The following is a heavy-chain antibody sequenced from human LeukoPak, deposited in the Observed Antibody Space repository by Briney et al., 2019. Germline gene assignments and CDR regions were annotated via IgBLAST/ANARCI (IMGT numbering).Heavy chain of an antibody. V-gene: IGHV1-69*13. J-gene: IGHJ4*02. CDR2: IIPIFGTA. CDR3: AKSGGPTSILFGY. D-gene: IGHD2-21*01. Sequence: SVKVSCKASGGTFSGYAISWVRQAPGQGLEWMGGIIPIFGTANYAQKFQGRVTITADESTSTAYMELSSLRSEDTAVYYCAKSGGPTSILFGYWGQGTLVTVSS. CDR1: GGTFSGYA.